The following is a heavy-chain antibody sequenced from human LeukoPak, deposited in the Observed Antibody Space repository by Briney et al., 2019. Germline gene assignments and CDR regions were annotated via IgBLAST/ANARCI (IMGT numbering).Heavy chain of an antibody. CDR2: IYENGGTT. V-gene: IGHV3-23*01. CDR3: ARDNWAGYSSSWYPDAFDI. J-gene: IGHJ3*02. Sequence: GGSLRLSCVGSGFTFRSHAMSWVRQAPEKGLEFVSGIYENGGTTYYADSVKGRFAISRDNAKNTLYLQMNSLRAEDTAVYYCARDNWAGYSSSWYPDAFDIWGQGTMVTVSS. CDR1: GFTFRSHA. D-gene: IGHD6-13*01.